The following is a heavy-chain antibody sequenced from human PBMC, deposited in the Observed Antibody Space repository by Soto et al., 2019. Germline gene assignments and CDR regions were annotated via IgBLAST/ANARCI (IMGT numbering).Heavy chain of an antibody. V-gene: IGHV4-31*03. D-gene: IGHD2-21*01. CDR3: AASCVGCGGFNYYGMDV. CDR2: IYYSGST. J-gene: IGHJ6*02. Sequence: QVQLQESGPGLVKPSQTLSLTCTVSGGSISSGGYYWSWIRQHPGKGLEWIGYIYYSGSTYYNPSLKIRVTIPVDTSKNQFPLKLSSVTAAATAVYYCAASCVGCGGFNYYGMDVWGQGTTVTVSS. CDR1: GGSISSGGYY.